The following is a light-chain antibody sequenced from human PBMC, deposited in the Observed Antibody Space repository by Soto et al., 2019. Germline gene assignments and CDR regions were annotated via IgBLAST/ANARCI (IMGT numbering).Light chain of an antibody. Sequence: EIVLTQSTGTLSLSPGERATLSCRASQSVSSSYLAWYQQKPGQAPRLFIYASSIRATGIPDRFSGSGSGTDFTLTISRLEPEDFAVYYCKQYGLSPRTFGRGTKVEIK. CDR2: ASS. V-gene: IGKV3-20*01. J-gene: IGKJ1*01. CDR3: KQYGLSPRT. CDR1: QSVSSSY.